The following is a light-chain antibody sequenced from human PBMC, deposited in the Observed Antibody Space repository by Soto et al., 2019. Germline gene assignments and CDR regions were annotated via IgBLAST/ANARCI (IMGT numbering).Light chain of an antibody. Sequence: IQVSQSPSSLSASVGDRVSITCRASLDIRNDLDWYQQKPGKAPKRLIYDASTLQSGVPSRFSGAGSGAEFTLTINGLQSEDFATYFCLQHKSYPWTFGQGSKVDI. J-gene: IGKJ1*01. CDR2: DAS. V-gene: IGKV1-17*01. CDR3: LQHKSYPWT. CDR1: LDIRND.